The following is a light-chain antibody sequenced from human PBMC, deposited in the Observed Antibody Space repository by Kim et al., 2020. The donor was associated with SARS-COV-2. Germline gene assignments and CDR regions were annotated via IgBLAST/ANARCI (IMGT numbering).Light chain of an antibody. J-gene: IGKJ2*01. V-gene: IGKV1-39*01. Sequence: SASVGDRVTITCRASQSINSFLNWYKHKPGKAPRLLIYTTSNLQDGVPSRFTGSGSGTDFTLSISDLQPEDSETYYCQQSYSTPYTFGQGTKLEI. CDR3: QQSYSTPYT. CDR1: QSINSF. CDR2: TTS.